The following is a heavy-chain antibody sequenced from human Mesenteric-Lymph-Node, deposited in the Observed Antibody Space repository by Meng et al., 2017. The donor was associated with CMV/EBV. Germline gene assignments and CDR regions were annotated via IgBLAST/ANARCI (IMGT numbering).Heavy chain of an antibody. CDR2: INTNNGGT. V-gene: IGHV1-2*02. J-gene: IGHJ5*02. Sequence: ASVKVSCKASAYTFTDYYMHWVRQAPGQGPEWMGWINTNNGGTNYLQKFQGRVTMTRDTSISTVYMDLNRLTSDDTAVYYCARGVGSVDPRFDPWGQGTLVTVSS. CDR3: ARGVGSVDPRFDP. CDR1: AYTFTDYY. D-gene: IGHD1-26*01.